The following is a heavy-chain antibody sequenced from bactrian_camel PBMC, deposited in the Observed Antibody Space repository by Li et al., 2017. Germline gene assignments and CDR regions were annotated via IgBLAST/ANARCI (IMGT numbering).Heavy chain of an antibody. CDR1: DYTIRSYC. Sequence: VQLVESGGGSVQAGGSLRLSCQGSDYTIRSYCMGWFRQAPGKERERVATFRTDGVTRYDDSVKGRFTISKDKEKHTLNLLMSSLKPEDTAMYFCASLCADDICDGDDRSPDRRRCAHWGRGTQVTVS. CDR2: FRTDGVT. J-gene: IGHJ4*01. D-gene: IGHD3*01. CDR3: ASLCADDICDGDDRSPDRRRCAH. V-gene: IGHV3S55*01.